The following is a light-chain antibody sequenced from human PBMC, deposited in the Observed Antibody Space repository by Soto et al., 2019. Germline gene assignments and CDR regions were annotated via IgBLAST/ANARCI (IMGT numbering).Light chain of an antibody. CDR2: VAS. CDR3: QQYNVWPLT. V-gene: IGKV3-15*01. J-gene: IGKJ4*01. Sequence: EIVMTQSPATLSVSPGERATLSCRASQSVSSNLACYQQKPGQTPKLLIYVASTRATGIPARFSVSGSGTESTLTISSLQSEDFAVYYCQQYNVWPLTFGGGTKVEFK. CDR1: QSVSSN.